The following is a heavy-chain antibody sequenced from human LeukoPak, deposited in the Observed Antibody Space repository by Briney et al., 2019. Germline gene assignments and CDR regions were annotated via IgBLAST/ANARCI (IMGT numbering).Heavy chain of an antibody. Sequence: GRSLRLSCAASGFTFSSYGMHWVRQAPGKGLEWVAVIWYDGSNKYYADSVKGRFTISRDNSKNTLYLQMNSLRAEDTAVYYCARVQQLVPFDYWGRGTLVTVSS. D-gene: IGHD6-13*01. CDR3: ARVQQLVPFDY. V-gene: IGHV3-33*01. CDR1: GFTFSSYG. CDR2: IWYDGSNK. J-gene: IGHJ4*02.